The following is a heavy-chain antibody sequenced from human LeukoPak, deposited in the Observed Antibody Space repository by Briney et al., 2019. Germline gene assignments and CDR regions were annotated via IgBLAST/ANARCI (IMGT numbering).Heavy chain of an antibody. CDR2: IIPIFGTA. CDR3: ALLSGWHYYYYGMDV. V-gene: IGHV1-69*13. Sequence: SVKASCKASGGTFSSYAISWVRQAPGQGLEWMGGIIPIFGTANYAQKFQGRATITADESTSTAYMELSSLRSEDTAVYYCALLSGWHYYYYGMDVWGQGTTVTVSS. D-gene: IGHD6-19*01. J-gene: IGHJ6*02. CDR1: GGTFSSYA.